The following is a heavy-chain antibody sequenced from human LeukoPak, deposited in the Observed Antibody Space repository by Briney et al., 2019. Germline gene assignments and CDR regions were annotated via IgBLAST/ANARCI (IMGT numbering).Heavy chain of an antibody. CDR1: GGSITNTNY. CDR2: VNLQGST. Sequence: SETLSLTCGVSGGSITNTNYWTWVRQPPGKGLEWIGEVNLQGSTNYNPSLMGRVAIAVDTSENHISLQLTAVTAADTAVYYCAREGGPYRPLDCSGQGTLVTVSS. V-gene: IGHV4-4*02. J-gene: IGHJ4*02. CDR3: AREGGPYRPLDC.